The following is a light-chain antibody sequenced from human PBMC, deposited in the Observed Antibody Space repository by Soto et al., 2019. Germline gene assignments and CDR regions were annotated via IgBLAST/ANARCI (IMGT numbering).Light chain of an antibody. J-gene: IGKJ4*01. V-gene: IGKV3-11*01. CDR3: QQRSNWLPLT. CDR2: DAS. CDR1: QSVSSY. Sequence: EIVLTQSPATLSLSPGERATLSCRASQSVSSYLAWYQQKPGQAPRLLIYDASNRATGILARFSGSGSGTDFTLTISSLEPEDFAVYYCQQRSNWLPLTFGGGTKVEIK.